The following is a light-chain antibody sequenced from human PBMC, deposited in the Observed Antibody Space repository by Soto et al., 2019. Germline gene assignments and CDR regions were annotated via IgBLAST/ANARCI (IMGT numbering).Light chain of an antibody. J-gene: IGLJ2*01. Sequence: QSVLTQPPSVSGAPGQRVTISCTGSFSNIGAGYDVHWYQQLPGTAPKLLIYGNSNRPSGVPDRFSGSKSGTSASLAITGLQAEDEADYYCQSYDCSLSGVVFGGGTQLTVL. CDR2: GNS. V-gene: IGLV1-40*01. CDR3: QSYDCSLSGVV. CDR1: FSNIGAGYD.